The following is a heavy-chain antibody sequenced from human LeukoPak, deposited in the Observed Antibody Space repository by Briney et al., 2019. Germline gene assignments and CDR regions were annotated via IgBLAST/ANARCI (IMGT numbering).Heavy chain of an antibody. CDR3: ARQIQGRFFDAVLEIDLYYYYMDV. CDR1: GGSISSSSYY. CDR2: IYYSGST. Sequence: SETLSLTCTVSGGSISSSSYYWGWIRQAPWKGLEWIGTIYYSGSTYYNPSLKSRVTISVDTSKNQFSLKLTSVTAADTAVYYCARQIQGRFFDAVLEIDLYYYYMDVWGKGTTVTISS. J-gene: IGHJ6*03. V-gene: IGHV4-39*01. D-gene: IGHD3-16*01.